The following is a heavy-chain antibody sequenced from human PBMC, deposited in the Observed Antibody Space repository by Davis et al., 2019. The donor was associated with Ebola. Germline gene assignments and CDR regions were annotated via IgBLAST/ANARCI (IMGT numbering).Heavy chain of an antibody. CDR1: GGSFSGYY. Sequence: SETLSLTCAVYGGSFSGYYWSWIRQPPGKGLEWIGYIYYSGSTNYNPSLKSRVTISVDTSKNQFSLKLSSVTAADTAVYYCARQLIAARRAYYYYYGMDVWGQGTTVTVSS. CDR3: ARQLIAARRAYYYYYGMDV. V-gene: IGHV4-59*08. D-gene: IGHD6-6*01. J-gene: IGHJ6*02. CDR2: IYYSGST.